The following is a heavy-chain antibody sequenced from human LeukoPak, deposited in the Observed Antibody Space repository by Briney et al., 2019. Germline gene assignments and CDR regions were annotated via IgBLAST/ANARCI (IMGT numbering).Heavy chain of an antibody. CDR2: INPNSGGT. CDR1: GYTFTGYY. J-gene: IGHJ4*02. D-gene: IGHD2-2*01. CDR3: AAVVPAAMGPFDY. Sequence: ASVKVSCKASGYTFTGYYMHWVRQAPGQGLEWMGWINPNSGGTNYAQKFQGRVTMTRGTSISTAYMELSRLRSDDTAVYYCAAVVPAAMGPFDYWGQGTLVTVSS. V-gene: IGHV1-2*02.